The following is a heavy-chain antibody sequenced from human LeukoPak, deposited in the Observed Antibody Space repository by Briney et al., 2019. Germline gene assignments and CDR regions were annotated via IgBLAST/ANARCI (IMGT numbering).Heavy chain of an antibody. Sequence: PGGSLRLSCAASGFTFSSYAMSWVRQAPGKGLEWVSAISGSGGSTYYADSVKGRFTISRDNSKNTLYLQMNSLRAEDTAVYYCAKPKGVYDILTGFDYWGQGTLVTASS. J-gene: IGHJ4*02. CDR1: GFTFSSYA. D-gene: IGHD3-9*01. CDR2: ISGSGGST. V-gene: IGHV3-23*01. CDR3: AKPKGVYDILTGFDY.